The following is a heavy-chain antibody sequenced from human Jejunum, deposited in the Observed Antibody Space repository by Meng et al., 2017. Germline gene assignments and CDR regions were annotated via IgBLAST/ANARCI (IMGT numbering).Heavy chain of an antibody. Sequence: QLQLLQWGAGLLKPSETLSLTFTVYGDSFTDYYWNWIRQPPGKGLEWIGEIHHSGSTNYNPSLESRVTISRDTSKKQFSLRLSSVTAADTAVYYCARDFYDSSGYFWDWYFDVWGRGTLVTVSS. J-gene: IGHJ2*01. CDR3: ARDFYDSSGYFWDWYFDV. CDR2: IHHSGST. V-gene: IGHV4-34*01. D-gene: IGHD3-22*01. CDR1: GDSFTDYY.